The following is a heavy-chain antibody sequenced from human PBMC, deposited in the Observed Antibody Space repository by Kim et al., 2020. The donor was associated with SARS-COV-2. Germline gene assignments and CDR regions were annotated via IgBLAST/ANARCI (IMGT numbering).Heavy chain of an antibody. D-gene: IGHD2-15*01. V-gene: IGHV3-43D*03. J-gene: IGHJ4*02. Sequence: RFTIARDNSKNSLYLQMNSLRAEDTALYYCAKGGYCSGGSCYSPGGGMDYWGQGTLVTVSS. CDR3: AKGGYCSGGSCYSPGGGMDY.